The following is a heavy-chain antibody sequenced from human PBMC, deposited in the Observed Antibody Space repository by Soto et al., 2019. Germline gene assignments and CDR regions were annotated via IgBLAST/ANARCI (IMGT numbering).Heavy chain of an antibody. CDR3: AKGGAIVAAGTRVYLYNAMDV. CDR2: INPNSGDT. J-gene: IGHJ6*02. D-gene: IGHD1-26*01. V-gene: IGHV1-2*02. CDR1: GYTFTGYY. Sequence: ASVKGPCNASGYTFTGYYVHWVRQAPGQGLEWMGWINPNSGDTYLAQRFQGRVTMNRDTSIGTAYMELRGLTSDDTAEYYCAKGGAIVAAGTRVYLYNAMDVWGQGTTVTVSS.